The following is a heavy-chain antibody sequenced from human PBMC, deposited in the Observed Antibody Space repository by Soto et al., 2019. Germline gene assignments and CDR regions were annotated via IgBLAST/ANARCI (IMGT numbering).Heavy chain of an antibody. J-gene: IGHJ2*01. CDR1: GFKLGQCC. V-gene: IGHV3-9*01. D-gene: IGHD4-4*01. CDR3: GLYGLTAVPFYFAF. Sequence: GRELRDPSGASGFKLGQCCKHWCRLTPEKGLEWIAGLSKDSLSIAYGASMKGRFTISRDNAKNSLYLQLNSPRPEDTSLYYFGLYGLTAVPFYFAFWGRRALVPVSS. CDR2: LSKDSLSI.